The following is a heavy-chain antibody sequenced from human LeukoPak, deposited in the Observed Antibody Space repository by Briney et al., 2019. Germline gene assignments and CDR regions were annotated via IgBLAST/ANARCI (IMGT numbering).Heavy chain of an antibody. J-gene: IGHJ4*02. CDR2: IKQDGSEK. V-gene: IGHV3-7*01. CDR1: GFTVSSYW. CDR3: ARAIGKSEGY. D-gene: IGHD4-23*01. Sequence: GGSLRLSCAASGFTVSSYWMTWVRQAPGKGLEWVANIKQDGSEKYYVDSVKGRFTIARDNAKSSLYLQMDSLRAEDTAVYYCARAIGKSEGYWGQGTLVTVSS.